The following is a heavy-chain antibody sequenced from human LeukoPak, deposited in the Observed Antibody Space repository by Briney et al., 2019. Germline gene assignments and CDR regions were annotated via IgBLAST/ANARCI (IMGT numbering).Heavy chain of an antibody. V-gene: IGHV3-21*01. Sequence: GGSLRLSCAASGFTFSSYSMNWVRQAPGKGLEGVSSISSSSSYIYYADSVEGRFTISRDNAKNSLYLQMNRLRAEDTAVYYCARVVSSSGSLSAFDIWGQGTVVTVSS. J-gene: IGHJ3*02. CDR3: ARVVSSSGSLSAFDI. D-gene: IGHD1-26*01. CDR2: ISSSSSYI. CDR1: GFTFSSYS.